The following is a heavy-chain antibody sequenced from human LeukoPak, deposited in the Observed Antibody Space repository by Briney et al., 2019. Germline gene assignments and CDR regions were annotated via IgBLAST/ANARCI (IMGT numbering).Heavy chain of an antibody. V-gene: IGHV3-73*01. CDR2: IRSKANSYAT. D-gene: IGHD3-10*01. CDR3: RLPYYYGSGSSYGMDV. CDR1: GFTFSGSA. J-gene: IGHJ6*02. Sequence: PGGSLRLSCAASGFTFSGSAMHWVRQASGKGLEWVGRIRSKANSYATAYAAPVKGRFTISRDDSKNTAYLQMNSLKTEDTAVYYCRLPYYYGSGSSYGMDVWGQGTTVTVSS.